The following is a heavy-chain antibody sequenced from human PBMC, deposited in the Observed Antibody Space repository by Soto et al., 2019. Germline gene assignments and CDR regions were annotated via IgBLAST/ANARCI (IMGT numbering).Heavy chain of an antibody. CDR1: GGTFSSYT. V-gene: IGHV1-69*02. Sequence: QVQLVQSGAEVKKPGSSVKVSCKASGGTFSSYTISWVRQAPGQGLEWMGRIIPILGIANYAQKFQGRVTIPADNSTSTAYMELSSLRSEDTAVYYCARVGYYGSGSYYSPYYYYGMDVWGQGTTVTVSS. CDR2: IIPILGIA. D-gene: IGHD3-10*01. CDR3: ARVGYYGSGSYYSPYYYYGMDV. J-gene: IGHJ6*02.